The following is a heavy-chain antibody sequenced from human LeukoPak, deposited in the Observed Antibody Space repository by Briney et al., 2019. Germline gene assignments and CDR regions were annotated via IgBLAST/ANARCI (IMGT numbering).Heavy chain of an antibody. CDR1: RFTFSSYE. CDR3: AREGSFTPYGGGAFDI. V-gene: IGHV3-48*03. J-gene: IGHJ3*02. CDR2: ISSSGSTI. D-gene: IGHD4-23*01. Sequence: GGSLRLSCAASRFTFSSYEMTWVRQAPGKGLEWVSYISSSGSTIYYADSVKGRFTISRDNAKNSLNLQMNSLRVDDTAIYYCAREGSFTPYGGGAFDIWGQGTMVTVSS.